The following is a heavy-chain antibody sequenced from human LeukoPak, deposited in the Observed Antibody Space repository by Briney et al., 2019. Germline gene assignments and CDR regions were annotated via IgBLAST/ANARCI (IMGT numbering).Heavy chain of an antibody. J-gene: IGHJ4*02. CDR1: GFIFTRYP. CDR2: LRDSGSKT. CDR3: AKTRYGSGGSCHPDY. Sequence: RLGRLRLSCAASGFIFTRYPMRRVRRAPGKGLECLSNLRDSGSKTYYADSVKGRFTISRYNSRNMLYLHMNSLRAEDTAVYYCAKTRYGSGGSCHPDYWGQGNLVTVSS. V-gene: IGHV3-23*01. D-gene: IGHD2-15*01.